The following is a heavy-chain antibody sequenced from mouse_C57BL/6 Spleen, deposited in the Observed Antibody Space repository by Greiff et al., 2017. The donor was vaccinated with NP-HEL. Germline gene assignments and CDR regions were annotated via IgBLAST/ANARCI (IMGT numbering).Heavy chain of an antibody. V-gene: IGHV2-2*01. D-gene: IGHD1-1*01. J-gene: IGHJ4*01. CDR1: GFSLTSYG. Sequence: VKLQESGPGLVQPSQSLSITCTVSGFSLTSYGVHWVRQSPGKGLEWLGVIWSGGSTDYNAAFISRLSISKDNSKSQVFFKMNSLQADDTAIYYCARNSFITTVVANAMDYWGQGTSVTVSS. CDR2: IWSGGST. CDR3: ARNSFITTVVANAMDY.